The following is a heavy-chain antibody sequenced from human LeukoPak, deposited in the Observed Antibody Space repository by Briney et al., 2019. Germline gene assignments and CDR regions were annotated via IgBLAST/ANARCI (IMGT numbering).Heavy chain of an antibody. CDR2: IYTSGST. J-gene: IGHJ4*02. D-gene: IGHD5-24*01. CDR3: ARDGLEMATFYFDY. Sequence: SQTLSLTCTVSGGSTSSGSYYWSWIRQPAGKGLEWIGRIYTSGSTNYNPSLKSRVTISVDTSKNQFSLKLSSVTAADTAVYYCARDGLEMATFYFDYWGQGTLVTVSS. V-gene: IGHV4-61*02. CDR1: GGSTSSGSYY.